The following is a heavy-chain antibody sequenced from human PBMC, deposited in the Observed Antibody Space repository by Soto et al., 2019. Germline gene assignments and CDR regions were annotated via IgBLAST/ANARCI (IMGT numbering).Heavy chain of an antibody. CDR1: GGTFSSDA. J-gene: IGHJ6*02. V-gene: IGHV1-69*01. CDR3: ASSYGEREVYGMDV. D-gene: IGHD4-17*01. Sequence: QVQLVQSGAEVKKPGSSVKVSCKASGGTFSSDAISWVRQAPGQGLEWMGGIIPIFGTANYAQKFQGRVTITAEEYTSTAYMELSSLRSEDTAVYYCASSYGEREVYGMDVWGQGTTVTVSS. CDR2: IIPIFGTA.